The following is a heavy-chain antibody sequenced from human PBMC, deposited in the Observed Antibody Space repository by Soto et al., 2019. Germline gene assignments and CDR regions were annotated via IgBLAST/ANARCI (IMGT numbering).Heavy chain of an antibody. Sequence: PGGSLRLSCAASGFTVRSNYMSWVRQAPGKGLEWVSVIYSGGSTYYADSVKGRFTISRDNSKNTLYLQMNSLRAEDTAVYYCARKIAYCGGDCYSDWYFDLWGRGTLVTVSS. CDR2: IYSGGST. CDR1: GFTVRSNY. D-gene: IGHD2-21*02. V-gene: IGHV3-53*01. J-gene: IGHJ2*01. CDR3: ARKIAYCGGDCYSDWYFDL.